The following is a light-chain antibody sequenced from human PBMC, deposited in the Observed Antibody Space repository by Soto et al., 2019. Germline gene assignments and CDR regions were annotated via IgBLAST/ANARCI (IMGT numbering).Light chain of an antibody. CDR1: SXDVGSQNL. V-gene: IGLV2-23*01. Sequence: QSVLTQPASVSGSPGQSITISCTGSSXDVGSQNLVSWYQQHPRKAPKLIIYEGSRRPSGVSNRFSGSQSGNTASLTVSGLQAEDEADYYCCSFAAGNTYVFGSGTKFTVL. CDR2: EGS. J-gene: IGLJ1*01. CDR3: CSFAAGNTYV.